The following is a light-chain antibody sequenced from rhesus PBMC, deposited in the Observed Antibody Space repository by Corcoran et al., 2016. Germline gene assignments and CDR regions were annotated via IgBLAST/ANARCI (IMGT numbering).Light chain of an antibody. J-gene: IGKJ1*01. CDR3: QHYYSTPRT. CDR1: QGITND. CDR2: EAS. V-gene: IGKV1-25*01. Sequence: DIQMTQSPSSLSASVGDRVTITCRASQGITNDLAWYQQKQGETPKLLIYEASSLQSGIPSRFSGSGSGTVFTLTISILQSEDFATYYCQHYYSTPRTFGQGTKVEIK.